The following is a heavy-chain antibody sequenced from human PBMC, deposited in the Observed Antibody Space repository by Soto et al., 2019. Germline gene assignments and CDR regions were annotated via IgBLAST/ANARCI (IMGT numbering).Heavy chain of an antibody. CDR1: GYTFTRYD. V-gene: IGHV1-8*01. CDR2: MNPNSGNT. Sequence: AAVKVSCKASGYTFTRYDINWVRQATGQGLEWMGWMNPNSGNTVYAQKFQGRVTMTRNTSISTAYMELSSLRSKDTAGYYCAREGVRGVIPPGGYYYGMDVWGQGTTVTVSS. J-gene: IGHJ6*02. CDR3: AREGVRGVIPPGGYYYGMDV. D-gene: IGHD3-10*01.